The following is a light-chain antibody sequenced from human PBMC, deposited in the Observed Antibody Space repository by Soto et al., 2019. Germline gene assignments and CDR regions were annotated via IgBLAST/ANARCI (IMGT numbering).Light chain of an antibody. CDR2: DVT. CDR3: SSYTSTNTVV. J-gene: IGLJ2*01. Sequence: QSALAQPASVSGSPGQSITIPCTGTTSDIGAYNYVSWYQQHPDKAPKLMIYDVTYRPSGVSSRFSGSKSGNTASLTISGVQAEDGADYFCSSYTSTNTVVFGGGTKLPVL. CDR1: TSDIGAYNY. V-gene: IGLV2-14*03.